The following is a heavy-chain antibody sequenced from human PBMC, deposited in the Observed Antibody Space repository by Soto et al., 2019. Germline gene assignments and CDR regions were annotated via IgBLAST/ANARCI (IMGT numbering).Heavy chain of an antibody. J-gene: IGHJ6*02. Sequence: QVQLVESGGGVVQPGRSLRLSCAASGFTFSSYAMHWVRQAPGKGQEWVAVISYDGSNKYYADSVKGRFTISRDNSKNTLYLQMNSLRAEDTAVYYRARSGVVIPYYYYYGMDVWGHGTTVTVSS. CDR3: ARSGVVIPYYYYYGMDV. D-gene: IGHD3-3*01. CDR2: ISYDGSNK. CDR1: GFTFSSYA. V-gene: IGHV3-30-3*01.